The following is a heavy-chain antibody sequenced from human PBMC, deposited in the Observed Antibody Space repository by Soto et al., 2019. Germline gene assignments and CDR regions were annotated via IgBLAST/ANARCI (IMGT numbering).Heavy chain of an antibody. J-gene: IGHJ3*02. CDR2: INPSNGNT. D-gene: IGHD2-8*01. V-gene: IGHV1-3*01. CDR3: ARRVSAFDM. Sequence: QVHIVQSGAEVKEPGASVNISCKTSGYTFVSYAIHWVRQAPGQGLEWMGWINPSNGNTRYSQKFQGRVSITRDTSASTAYMGLSSLKSADTAVYYCARRVSAFDMWGQGTKVTVSS. CDR1: GYTFVSYA.